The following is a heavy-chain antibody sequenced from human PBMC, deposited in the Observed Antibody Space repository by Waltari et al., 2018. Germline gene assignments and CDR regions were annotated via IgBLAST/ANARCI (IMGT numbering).Heavy chain of an antibody. CDR1: GLGFTTSD. V-gene: IGHV3-21*03. CDR2: IGSSSTYI. D-gene: IGHD3-10*01. Sequence: ELQLVESGGGLVKPGGSLGLSCVASGLGFTTSDMNWVRQAPGKGLEWVSSIGSSSTYIFYADSVKGRFTISRDNAKNSLYLEMNSLRADDTAVYYCARDLYGSGGDWFDPWGQGTLVTVSS. CDR3: ARDLYGSGGDWFDP. J-gene: IGHJ5*02.